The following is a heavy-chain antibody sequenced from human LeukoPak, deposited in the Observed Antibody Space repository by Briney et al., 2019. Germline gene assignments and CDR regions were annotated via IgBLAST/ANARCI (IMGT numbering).Heavy chain of an antibody. CDR3: AREREAAAGIAHFDY. D-gene: IGHD6-13*01. J-gene: IGHJ4*02. V-gene: IGHV1-2*04. CDR1: RYTFTGYY. CDR2: INPNSGGT. Sequence: ASVKVSCKASRYTFTGYYMHWVRQAPGQGLEWMGWINPNSGGTNYAQKFQGWVTMTRDTSISTAYMELSRLRSDDTAVYYCAREREAAAGIAHFDYWGQGTLVTVSS.